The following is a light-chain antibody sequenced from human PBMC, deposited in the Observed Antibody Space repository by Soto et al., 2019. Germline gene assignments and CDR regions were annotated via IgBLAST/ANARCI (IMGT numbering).Light chain of an antibody. J-gene: IGKJ1*01. CDR1: QSVSIL. CDR2: GAT. CDR3: QPYGSSST. V-gene: IGKV3-15*01. Sequence: EIVIAHSASTLAVAAVERATRSCRASQSVSILLAWYQQKPGQAPRLLIHGATTRATGIPARFSGSGSGTDFTLTISRLEPEDFAVYYCQPYGSSSTFGQGTKVDIK.